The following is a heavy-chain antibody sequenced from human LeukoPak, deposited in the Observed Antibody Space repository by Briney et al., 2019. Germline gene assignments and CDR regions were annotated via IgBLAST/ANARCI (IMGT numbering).Heavy chain of an antibody. Sequence: AGGSLRLSCAASGFTFSSYAMSWVRQAPGKGLEWVSAISGSGGSTYYADSVKGRFTISRDSSKNTLYLQMNSLRAEDTAVYYCAKATDYGGLFDYWGQGTLVTVSS. J-gene: IGHJ4*02. D-gene: IGHD4-23*01. CDR3: AKATDYGGLFDY. CDR1: GFTFSSYA. CDR2: ISGSGGST. V-gene: IGHV3-23*01.